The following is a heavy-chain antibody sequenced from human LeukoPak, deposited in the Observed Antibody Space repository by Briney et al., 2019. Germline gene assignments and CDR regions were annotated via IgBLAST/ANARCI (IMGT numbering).Heavy chain of an antibody. J-gene: IGHJ4*02. V-gene: IGHV5-51*01. CDR3: ASPPGPSCLIGSNY. Sequence: XKISXXXSGXSXTSYWIGWVRQMPGKGLEWMGIIYPGDSDTRYSPSFQGQVTISADKSISTAYLQWSSLKASDTAMYYCASPPGPSCLIGSNYWGQGTLVTVSS. CDR1: GXSXTSYW. D-gene: IGHD1-20*01. CDR2: IYPGDSDT.